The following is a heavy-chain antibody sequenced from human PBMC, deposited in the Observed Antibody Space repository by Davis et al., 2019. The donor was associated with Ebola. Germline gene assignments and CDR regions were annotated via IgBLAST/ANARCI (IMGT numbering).Heavy chain of an antibody. CDR3: AREEAARRGPWDYYYYMDV. J-gene: IGHJ6*03. CDR2: INPNSGGT. V-gene: IGHV1-2*02. CDR1: GYTFTGYY. D-gene: IGHD6-6*01. Sequence: ASVKVSCKASGYTFTGYYMHWVRQAPGQGLGWMGWINPNSGGTNYAQKFQGRVTMTRDTSISTAYMELSRLRSDDTAVYYCAREEAARRGPWDYYYYMDVWGKGTTVTVSS.